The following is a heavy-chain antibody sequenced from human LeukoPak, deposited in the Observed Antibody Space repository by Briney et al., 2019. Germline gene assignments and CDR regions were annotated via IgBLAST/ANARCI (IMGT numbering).Heavy chain of an antibody. Sequence: GGSLRLSCAASGFTFSSYAMSWVRQAPGKGLEWVSAISGSGGSTYYADPVKGRFTISRDNSKDTLYLQMNSLRAEDTAVYYCAKPEYGYGDYGYWGQGTLVTVSS. CDR3: AKPEYGYGDYGY. CDR2: ISGSGGST. J-gene: IGHJ4*02. D-gene: IGHD4-17*01. CDR1: GFTFSSYA. V-gene: IGHV3-23*01.